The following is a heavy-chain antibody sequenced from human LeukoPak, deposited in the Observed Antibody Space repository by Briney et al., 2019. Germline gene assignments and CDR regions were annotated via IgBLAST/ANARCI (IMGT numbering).Heavy chain of an antibody. CDR2: ISAYNGNT. Sequence: ASVKVSCKASGYTFTSYGISWVRQAPGQGLEWMGWISAYNGNTNYAQKLQGRVTMTTDTSTSTAYMELRSLRSDDTAVYYCARWGALSPHQVGERDAFDIWGQGTMVTVSS. V-gene: IGHV1-18*01. CDR3: ARWGALSPHQVGERDAFDI. D-gene: IGHD1-26*01. J-gene: IGHJ3*02. CDR1: GYTFTSYG.